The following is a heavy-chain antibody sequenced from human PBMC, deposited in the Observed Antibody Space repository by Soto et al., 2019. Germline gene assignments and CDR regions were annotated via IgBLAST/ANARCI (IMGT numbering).Heavy chain of an antibody. V-gene: IGHV4-4*02. CDR3: ASRDPGTSVDY. CDR2: IYRTGST. D-gene: IGHD1-7*01. CDR1: GGSFTSNNW. Sequence: QVQLQESGPGLVKPSGTLPLTCAVSGGSFTSNNWWTWVRQPPGQGLEWIGEIYRTGSTNYNPSLKSRVTISLDKSENQFSLKVTSLTAADTAVYYCASRDPGTSVDYWGQGNVVTVSS. J-gene: IGHJ4*02.